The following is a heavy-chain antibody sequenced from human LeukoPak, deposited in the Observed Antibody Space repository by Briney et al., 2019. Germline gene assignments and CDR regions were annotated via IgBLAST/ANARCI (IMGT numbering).Heavy chain of an antibody. CDR2: ISGSGGST. Sequence: GGSLRLSCAASGFTFSSYAMSWVRQAPGKGLEWVSGISGSGGSTYYADSVKGRFTISRDNSKNTLYLQMNSLRAEDTAVYCCAKDPSQSRWYSSGNVDYWGQGTLVTVSS. CDR3: AKDPSQSRWYSSGNVDY. CDR1: GFTFSSYA. J-gene: IGHJ4*02. V-gene: IGHV3-23*01. D-gene: IGHD6-19*01.